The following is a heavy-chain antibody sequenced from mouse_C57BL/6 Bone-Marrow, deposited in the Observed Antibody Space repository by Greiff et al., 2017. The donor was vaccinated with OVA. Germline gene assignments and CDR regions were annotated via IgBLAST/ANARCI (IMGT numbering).Heavy chain of an antibody. J-gene: IGHJ1*03. CDR2: INYDGSST. CDR1: GFTFSDYY. V-gene: IGHV5-16*01. Sequence: EVQVVESEGGLVQPGSSMKLSCTASGFTFSDYYMAWVRQVPEKGLEWVANINYDGSSTYYLDSLKSRFIISRDNAKNILYLQMSSLKSEDTATYYCARDNYSGYFDVWGTGTTVTVSS. CDR3: ARDNYSGYFDV. D-gene: IGHD1-1*01.